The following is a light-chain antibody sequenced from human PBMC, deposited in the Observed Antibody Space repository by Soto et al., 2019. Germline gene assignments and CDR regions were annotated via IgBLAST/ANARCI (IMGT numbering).Light chain of an antibody. V-gene: IGLV2-14*01. J-gene: IGLJ1*01. CDR3: SSYTGSSTPYV. Sequence: QSALTQPASVSGSPGQSITISCAGTSSDVGGYNYVSWYQQHPGKAPKLMIYDVSDRPSGVSNRFSGSKSGNTASLTISGLQAEDEADYYCSSYTGSSTPYVFGTGTKLTV. CDR2: DVS. CDR1: SSDVGGYNY.